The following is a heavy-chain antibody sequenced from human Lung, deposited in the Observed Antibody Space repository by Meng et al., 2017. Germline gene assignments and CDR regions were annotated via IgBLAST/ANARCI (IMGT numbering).Heavy chain of an antibody. CDR3: ARGPTTMAHDFDY. CDR1: GGSFSDYY. CDR2: INHSGST. D-gene: IGHD4-11*01. J-gene: IGHJ4*02. V-gene: IGHV4-34*01. Sequence: QVEVQQWGAGRLKPSETRSLTCVVSGGSFSDYYWSWIRQPPGKGLEWIGEINHSGSTNYNPSLESRATISVDTSQNNLSLKLSSVTAADSAVYYCARGPTTMAHDFDYWGQGTLVTVSS.